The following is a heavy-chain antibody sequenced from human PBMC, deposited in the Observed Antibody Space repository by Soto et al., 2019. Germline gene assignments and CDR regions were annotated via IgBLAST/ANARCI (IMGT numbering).Heavy chain of an antibody. CDR1: GGSISSYY. CDR3: ARSSRITMVRGVITAFDY. D-gene: IGHD3-10*01. Sequence: SETLSLTCTVSGGSISSYYWSWIRQPPGKGLEWIGYIYYSGSTNYNPSLKSRVTISVDTSKNQFSLKLSSVTAADTAVYYCARSSRITMVRGVITAFDYWGQGTLVTVSS. V-gene: IGHV4-59*01. CDR2: IYYSGST. J-gene: IGHJ4*02.